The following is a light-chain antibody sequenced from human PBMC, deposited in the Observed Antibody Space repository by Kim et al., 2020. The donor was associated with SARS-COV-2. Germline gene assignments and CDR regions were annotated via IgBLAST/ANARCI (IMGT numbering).Light chain of an antibody. V-gene: IGKV1-33*01. CDR2: DAS. CDR1: HDINNY. J-gene: IGKJ5*01. Sequence: ASVGDRVTITCQASHDINNYLNWYQQKPGKAPKLLIYDASKLQAGVPSRFSGSGSGTDFTFTISSLQPEDIATYYCQQYDNLPPIFGQGTRLEIK. CDR3: QQYDNLPPI.